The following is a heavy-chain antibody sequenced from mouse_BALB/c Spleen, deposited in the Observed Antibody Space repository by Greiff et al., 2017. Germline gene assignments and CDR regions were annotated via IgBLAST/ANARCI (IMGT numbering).Heavy chain of an antibody. Sequence: EVQVVESGPELVKPGASVKIPCKASGYTFTDYNMDWVKQSHGKSLEWIGDINPNNGGTIYNQKFKGKATLTVDKSSSTAYMELRSLTSEDTAVYYCARVQYYFDYWGQGTTLTVSS. CDR2: INPNNGGT. J-gene: IGHJ2*01. D-gene: IGHD2-14*01. V-gene: IGHV1-18*01. CDR1: GYTFTDYN. CDR3: ARVQYYFDY.